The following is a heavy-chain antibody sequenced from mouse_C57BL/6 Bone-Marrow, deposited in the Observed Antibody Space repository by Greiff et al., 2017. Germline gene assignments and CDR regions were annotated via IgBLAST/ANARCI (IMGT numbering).Heavy chain of an antibody. J-gene: IGHJ4*01. CDR2: IYPRSGNS. CDR3: AREDYGGDAIDY. V-gene: IGHV1-81*01. CDR1: GYTFTSYG. D-gene: IGHD2-4*01. Sequence: VQLQQSGAELARPGASVKLSCKASGYTFTSYGISWVKQRTGKGLEWIGVIYPRSGNSTYNEKGKGKATLTADNSSSTAYMELRSLTSEDSAVYFCAREDYGGDAIDYWGQGTSVTVSS.